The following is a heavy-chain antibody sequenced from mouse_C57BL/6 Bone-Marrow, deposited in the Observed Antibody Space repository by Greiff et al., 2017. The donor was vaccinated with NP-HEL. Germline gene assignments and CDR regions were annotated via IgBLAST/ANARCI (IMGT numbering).Heavy chain of an antibody. CDR3: ASGDDGYYSAWFAY. V-gene: IGHV1-22*01. J-gene: IGHJ3*01. CDR2: INPNNGGT. D-gene: IGHD2-3*01. CDR1: GYTFTDYN. Sequence: EVQLQQSGPELVKPGASVKMSCKASGYTFTDYNMHWVKQSHGKSLEWIGYINPNNGGTSYNQKFKGKATLTVNKSSSTAYMELRSLTSEDSAVYYCASGDDGYYSAWFAYWGQGTLVTVSA.